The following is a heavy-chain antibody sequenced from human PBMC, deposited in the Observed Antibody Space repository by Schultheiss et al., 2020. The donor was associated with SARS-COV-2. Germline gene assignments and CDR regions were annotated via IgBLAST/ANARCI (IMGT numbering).Heavy chain of an antibody. D-gene: IGHD6-6*01. CDR1: GFTVSSNY. V-gene: IGHV3-11*01. CDR2: ISSSGSTI. J-gene: IGHJ4*02. CDR3: ARYSSSGGYYFDY. Sequence: GSLRLSCAASGFTVSSNYMSWIRQAPGKGLEWVSYISSSGSTIYYADSVKGRFTISRDNAKNSLYLQMNSLRAEDTAVYYCARYSSSGGYYFDYWGQGTLVTVSS.